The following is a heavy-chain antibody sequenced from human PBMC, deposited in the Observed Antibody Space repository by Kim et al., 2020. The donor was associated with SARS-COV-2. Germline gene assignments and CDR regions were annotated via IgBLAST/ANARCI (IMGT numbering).Heavy chain of an antibody. J-gene: IGHJ5*02. CDR2: IKSKTDGGTT. CDR1: GFTFSNAW. Sequence: GGSLRLSCAASGFTFSNAWMSWVRQAPGKGLEWVGRIKSKTDGGTTDYAAPVKGRFTISRDDSKNTLYLQMNSLKTEDTAVYYCTTEHYDYVWGSYRSRMYNWFDPWGQGTLVTVSS. D-gene: IGHD3-16*02. V-gene: IGHV3-15*01. CDR3: TTEHYDYVWGSYRSRMYNWFDP.